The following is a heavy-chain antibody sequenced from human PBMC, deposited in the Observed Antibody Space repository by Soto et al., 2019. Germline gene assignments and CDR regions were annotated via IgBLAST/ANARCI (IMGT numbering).Heavy chain of an antibody. CDR3: AKDYCSGGSCYFPYYFDY. J-gene: IGHJ4*02. CDR2: ISGSGGST. D-gene: IGHD2-15*01. Sequence: GGSLRLSCASSGFTFSSYAMSWVRQAPGKGLEWVSAISGSGGSTYYADSVKGRFTISRDNSKNTLYLQMNSLRAEDTAVYYCAKDYCSGGSCYFPYYFDYWGQGTLVTVSS. V-gene: IGHV3-23*01. CDR1: GFTFSSYA.